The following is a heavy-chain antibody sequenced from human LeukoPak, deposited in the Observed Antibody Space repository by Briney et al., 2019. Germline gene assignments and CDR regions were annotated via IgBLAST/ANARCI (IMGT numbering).Heavy chain of an antibody. D-gene: IGHD2-15*01. J-gene: IGHJ4*02. CDR2: ISGDSNYI. CDR3: ARLYCTGGSCYGKYYFDY. V-gene: IGHV3-11*06. CDR1: GFTFSDYY. Sequence: GGSLRLSCAASGFTFSDYYMSWIRQAPGKGLEWVSSISGDSNYIYYADSVKGRFTISRDNTKNSLSLQMNSLRADDTAVYYCARLYCTGGSCYGKYYFDYWGQGALVTVSS.